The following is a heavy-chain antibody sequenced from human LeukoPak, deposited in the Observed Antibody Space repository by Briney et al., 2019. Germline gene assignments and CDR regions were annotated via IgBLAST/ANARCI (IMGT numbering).Heavy chain of an antibody. J-gene: IGHJ6*02. CDR1: GFTFNRHG. CDR2: VSYDGRNR. D-gene: IGHD3-10*01. CDR3: AKDVYDSGRTQYDYYYGMDV. V-gene: IGHV3-30*18. Sequence: GRSLRLSCAATGFTFNRHGMHWVRQPPGKGLEWVAVVSYDGRNRYADSVKGRFAISRDESKNTLYLEMNRLRVADTAVYYCAKDVYDSGRTQYDYYYGMDVWGQGTTVTVSS.